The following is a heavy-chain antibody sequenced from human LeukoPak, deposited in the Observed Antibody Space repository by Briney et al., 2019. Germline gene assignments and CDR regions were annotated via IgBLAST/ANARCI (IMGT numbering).Heavy chain of an antibody. CDR1: GGSISSGGYY. V-gene: IGHV4-30-2*01. D-gene: IGHD5-24*01. J-gene: IGHJ4*02. CDR3: ARGGDGYNNPHFDY. Sequence: SETLSLTCTVSGGSISSGGYYWSWIRQPPGKGLEWIGYIYHSGSTYYNPSLKSRVTISVDRSKNQFSLKLSSVTAADTAVYYCARGGDGYNNPHFDYWGQGTLVTVSS. CDR2: IYHSGST.